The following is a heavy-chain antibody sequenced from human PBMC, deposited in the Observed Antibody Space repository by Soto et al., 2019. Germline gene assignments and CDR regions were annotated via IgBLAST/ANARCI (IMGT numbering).Heavy chain of an antibody. D-gene: IGHD2-15*01. Sequence: SETLSLTCTVSGGSISSYYWSWIRQPPGKGLEWIGYIYYSGSTNYNPSLKSRVTISVDTSKNQFSLKLSSVTAADTAVYYCARDSPRYCSGGSCYSPILNYYGMDVWGQGTTVTVSS. CDR3: ARDSPRYCSGGSCYSPILNYYGMDV. CDR1: GGSISSYY. CDR2: IYYSGST. V-gene: IGHV4-59*01. J-gene: IGHJ6*02.